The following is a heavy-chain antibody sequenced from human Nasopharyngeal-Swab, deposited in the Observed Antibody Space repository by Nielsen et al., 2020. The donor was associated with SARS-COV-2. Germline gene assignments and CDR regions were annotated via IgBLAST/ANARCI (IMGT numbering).Heavy chain of an antibody. CDR2: ISSSSSYI. CDR1: GFTFSSYS. D-gene: IGHD2-2*01. V-gene: IGHV3-21*01. CDR3: ASDYCSSTSCYFGADYYYMDV. J-gene: IGHJ6*03. Sequence: GGSLRLSCAASGFTFSSYSMNWVRQAPGKGLEWVSSISSSSSYIYYADSVKGRFTTSRDNAKNSLYLQMNSLRAEDTAVYYCASDYCSSTSCYFGADYYYMDVWGKGTTVTVSS.